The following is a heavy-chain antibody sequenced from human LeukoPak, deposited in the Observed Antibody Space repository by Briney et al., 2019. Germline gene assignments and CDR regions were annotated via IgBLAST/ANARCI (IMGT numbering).Heavy chain of an antibody. CDR1: GFTFNNYN. V-gene: IGHV3-21*01. CDR3: ARVRSSGGSCYFCMDV. J-gene: IGHJ6*04. Sequence: GGSLRLSCAAPGFTFNNYNMNWVRQAPGKALEWVSSITSSGTYIFYADSVKGRFTISRDNAKNSLYLQMNSLGPEDTAVYFCARVRSSGGSCYFCMDVWGKGTTVTVSS. D-gene: IGHD2-15*01. CDR2: ITSSGTYI.